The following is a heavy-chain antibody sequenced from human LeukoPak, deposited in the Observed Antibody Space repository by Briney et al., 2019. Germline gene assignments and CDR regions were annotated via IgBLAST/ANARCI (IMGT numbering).Heavy chain of an antibody. Sequence: KPSETLSLTCAVYGGSFSGYYWSWIRQPPGKGLEWIGEINHSGSTNYNPSLKSRVTISVDTSKNQFSLKLSSVTAADTAVYYCARHYWAPGAFDVWGQGTMVTVSS. V-gene: IGHV4-34*01. J-gene: IGHJ3*01. CDR3: ARHYWAPGAFDV. D-gene: IGHD2-8*02. CDR2: INHSGST. CDR1: GGSFSGYY.